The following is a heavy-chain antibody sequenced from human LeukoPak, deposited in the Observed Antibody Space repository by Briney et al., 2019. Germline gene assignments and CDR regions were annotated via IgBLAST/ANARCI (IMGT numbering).Heavy chain of an antibody. CDR3: ASDGGRSGY. V-gene: IGHV3-74*03. D-gene: IGHD4-23*01. Sequence: GGSLRLSCAASGFSFRNYWMYWVSQAPGKGLVWVSRISSDGSSTKYEDSVKGRFTISRDTATNALYLQMSSLRAEDTAVYYCASDGGRSGYWGQGTLLTVSS. CDR1: GFSFRNYW. J-gene: IGHJ4*02. CDR2: ISSDGSST.